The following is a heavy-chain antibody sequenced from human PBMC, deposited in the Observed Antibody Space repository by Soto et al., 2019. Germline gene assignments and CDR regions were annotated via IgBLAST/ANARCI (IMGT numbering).Heavy chain of an antibody. Sequence: SETLSLTCSVSGDSVSIGSYHWSWIRQPPGKGLEWIGFKPYTGSPDYNPSLKSRVVISIDRSKNQFSLKLSSVTATDTAVYFCAKAGWGGDSWGQGTLFTVSS. D-gene: IGHD7-27*01. J-gene: IGHJ4*02. CDR1: GDSVSIGSYH. CDR2: KPYTGSP. V-gene: IGHV4-61*01. CDR3: AKAGWGGDS.